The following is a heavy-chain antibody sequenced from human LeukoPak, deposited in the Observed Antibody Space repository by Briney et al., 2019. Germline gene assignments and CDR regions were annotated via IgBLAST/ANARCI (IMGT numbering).Heavy chain of an antibody. J-gene: IGHJ4*02. CDR3: VVLFRRGSGSYYIDY. CDR1: GGSIISRY. D-gene: IGHD3-10*01. V-gene: IGHV4-34*01. CDR2: INRSRST. Sequence: SDPMSLPSTPFGGSIISRYWSWIRPPPGRGQEWVGEINRSRSTNYNPPLKSRVTISVDTSKNHFFLKLRSAAAAATAAYYCVVLFRRGSGSYYIDYWGQGTLVTVSS.